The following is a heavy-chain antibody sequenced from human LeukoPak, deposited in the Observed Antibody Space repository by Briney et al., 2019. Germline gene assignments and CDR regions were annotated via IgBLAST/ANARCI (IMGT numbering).Heavy chain of an antibody. D-gene: IGHD4-17*01. J-gene: IGHJ6*04. Sequence: SETLSLTCTVSGGSISSYYWSWIRQPPGKGLEWIGCIYYSGSTNYNPSLKSRVTISVDTSKNQFSLKLSSVTAADTAVYYCARVTTVTTCVGCRGMDVWGKGTTVTVSS. CDR3: ARVTTVTTCVGCRGMDV. CDR1: GGSISSYY. V-gene: IGHV4-59*01. CDR2: IYYSGST.